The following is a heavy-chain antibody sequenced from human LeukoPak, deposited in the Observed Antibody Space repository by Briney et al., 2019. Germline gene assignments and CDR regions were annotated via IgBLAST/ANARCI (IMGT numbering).Heavy chain of an antibody. CDR3: AAPVGDYAFDI. CDR2: IYHSGST. D-gene: IGHD3-16*01. Sequence: SETLSLTCTVSGYSISSDYYWGWIRQPPGKGLEWIGNIYHSGSTYHNPSLKSRVTISVDTSKNQFSLKLSSVTAADTAVYYCAAPVGDYAFDIWGQGTMVTVSS. J-gene: IGHJ3*02. V-gene: IGHV4-38-2*02. CDR1: GYSISSDYY.